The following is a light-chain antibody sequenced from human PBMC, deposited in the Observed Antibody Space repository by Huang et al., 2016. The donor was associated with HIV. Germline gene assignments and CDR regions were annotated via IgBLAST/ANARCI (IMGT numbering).Light chain of an antibody. CDR2: WAS. V-gene: IGKV4-1*01. Sequence: DVVLTQSPDSLAVSLVERATANCKYSQSVLNYSNNRNYFGWYQQSPGQPPKLLIYWASTRESGVPDRFSGSGSGKDFTLTISSLQAEDGAFYYCHQYSETPGTFGQETQVEIK. J-gene: IGKJ1*01. CDR3: HQYSETPGT. CDR1: QSVLNYSNNRNY.